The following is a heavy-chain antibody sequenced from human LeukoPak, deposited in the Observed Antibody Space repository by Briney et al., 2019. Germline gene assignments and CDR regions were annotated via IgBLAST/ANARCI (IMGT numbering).Heavy chain of an antibody. CDR2: ISTSGTKT. D-gene: IGHD3-10*01. CDR1: GFTFSDYH. Sequence: PGGSLRLSGAASGFTFSDYHMIWVRQAPGKGLEWISYISTSGTKTYYADSVKGRFTISRDNAKNSFYLQMNSLRDEDTAVYYCSREMRHFGSGINPSDYWGQGTLVTVSS. V-gene: IGHV3-11*04. J-gene: IGHJ4*02. CDR3: SREMRHFGSGINPSDY.